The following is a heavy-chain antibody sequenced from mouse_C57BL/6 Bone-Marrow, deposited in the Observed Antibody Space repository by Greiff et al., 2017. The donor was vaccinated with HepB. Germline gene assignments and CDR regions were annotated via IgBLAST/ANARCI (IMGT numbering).Heavy chain of an antibody. Sequence: QVTLKESGPGILQPSQTLSLTCSFSGFSLSTFGMGVGWSRQPSGKGLEWLAHIWWDDDKYYNPALKSQLTISKDTSKNQVFLKIAHVDTADTATYYCARMSLYSWFAYWGQGTLVTVSA. CDR3: ARMSLYSWFAY. CDR1: GFSLSTFGMG. V-gene: IGHV8-8*01. CDR2: IWWDDDK. J-gene: IGHJ3*01. D-gene: IGHD2-1*01.